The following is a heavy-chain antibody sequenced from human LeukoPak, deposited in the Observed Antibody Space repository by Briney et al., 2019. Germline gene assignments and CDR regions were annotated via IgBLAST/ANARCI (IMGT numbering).Heavy chain of an antibody. J-gene: IGHJ4*02. V-gene: IGHV3-20*04. Sequence: GGSLRLSCAASGSTFDDYGMSWVRQAPGKGLEWVSGINWNGGSTGYADSVKGRFTISRDNAKNSLYLQMNSLRAEDTALYYCARGGYYDSRYYFDYWGQGTLVTVSS. CDR2: INWNGGST. CDR3: ARGGYYDSRYYFDY. CDR1: GSTFDDYG. D-gene: IGHD3-22*01.